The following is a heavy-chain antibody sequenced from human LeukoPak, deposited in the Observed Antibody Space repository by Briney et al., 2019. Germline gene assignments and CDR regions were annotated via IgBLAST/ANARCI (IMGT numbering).Heavy chain of an antibody. Sequence: GSSVKVSCKASGGTFSSYAISWVRQAPGQGLEWMGGIIPIFGTANYAQKFQGRVTITADKSTSTAYMELSSLRSEDTAVYYCARARERSGWYVGVTYYYYYYMDVWGKGTTVTVSS. D-gene: IGHD6-19*01. V-gene: IGHV1-69*06. CDR1: GGTFSSYA. J-gene: IGHJ6*03. CDR2: IIPIFGTA. CDR3: ARARERSGWYVGVTYYYYYYMDV.